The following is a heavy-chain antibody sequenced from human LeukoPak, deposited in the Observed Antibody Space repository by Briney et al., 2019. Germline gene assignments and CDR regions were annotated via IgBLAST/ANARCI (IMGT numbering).Heavy chain of an antibody. CDR3: AKVVGYYYDSSGYYFDY. V-gene: IGHV3-23*01. CDR2: ISGGGSR. Sequence: GGSLRLSCAASGFTFSSYAMSWVRQAPGKGLEWVSGISGGGSRYSADAVKGRFTISRDNSKNTLFLQMNSLRAEDTAIYYCAKVVGYYYDSSGYYFDYWGQGTLVTVSS. CDR1: GFTFSSYA. J-gene: IGHJ4*02. D-gene: IGHD3-22*01.